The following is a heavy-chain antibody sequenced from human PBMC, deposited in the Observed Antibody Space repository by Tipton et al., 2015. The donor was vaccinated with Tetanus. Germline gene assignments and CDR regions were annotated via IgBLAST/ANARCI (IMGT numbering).Heavy chain of an antibody. CDR3: ARATIVAPAFDI. CDR2: ISYDGSNK. CDR1: GFTFSSYA. D-gene: IGHD5-12*01. Sequence: RLSCAASGFTFSSYAMHWVRQAPGKGLEWVAVISYDGSNKYYADSVKGRFTISRDNSKNTLYLQMNSLRAEDTAVYYCARATIVAPAFDIWGQGTMVTVSS. V-gene: IGHV3-30-3*01. J-gene: IGHJ3*02.